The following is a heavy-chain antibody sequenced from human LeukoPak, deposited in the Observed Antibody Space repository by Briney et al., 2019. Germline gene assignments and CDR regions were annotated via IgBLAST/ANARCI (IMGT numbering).Heavy chain of an antibody. J-gene: IGHJ4*02. D-gene: IGHD2-15*01. CDR3: AQKGGTDH. V-gene: IGHV3-48*02. CDR1: GFTFSSYS. Sequence: GGSLRLSCAASGFTFSSYSMNWVRQAPGKGLEWISYISSSSSAIYYADSVKGRFTISRDNAKNSLYLRMSSLRDEDTAVYYCAQKGGTDHWGQGTLVTVSS. CDR2: ISSSSSAI.